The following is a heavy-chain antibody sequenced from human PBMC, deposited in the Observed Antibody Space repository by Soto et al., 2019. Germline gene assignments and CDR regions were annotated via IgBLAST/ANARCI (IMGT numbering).Heavy chain of an antibody. CDR3: VRAGRYDSSGYYSGAFDY. J-gene: IGHJ4*02. CDR1: GGSISSGGYY. D-gene: IGHD3-22*01. V-gene: IGHV4-31*03. Sequence: TLSLTCTVSGGSISSGGYYWSWIRQHPGKDLEWIGYIYYSGSTYYNPSLKSRVTISVDTSKNQFSLKLSSVTAADTAVYYFVRAGRYDSSGYYSGAFDYWGQGTLVTVSS. CDR2: IYYSGST.